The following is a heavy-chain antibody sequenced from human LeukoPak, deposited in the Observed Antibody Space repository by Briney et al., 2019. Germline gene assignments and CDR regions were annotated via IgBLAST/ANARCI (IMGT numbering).Heavy chain of an antibody. CDR3: AKGGIAARFEAFDI. Sequence: GGSLRLSCAASGFTSTTYSMIWVRQAPGKGLEWVSYISRSSSSAHYADSVKGRFTISRDNAKNSVYLQMNSLRAEDTAVYYCAKGGIAARFEAFDIWGQGTMVTVSS. D-gene: IGHD6-6*01. J-gene: IGHJ3*02. CDR2: ISRSSSSA. CDR1: GFTSTTYS. V-gene: IGHV3-48*04.